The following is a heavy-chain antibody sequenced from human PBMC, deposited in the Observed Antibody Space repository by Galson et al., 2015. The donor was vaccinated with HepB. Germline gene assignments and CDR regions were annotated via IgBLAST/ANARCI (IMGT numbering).Heavy chain of an antibody. D-gene: IGHD6-19*01. CDR3: ARDGSGWYIPHFDY. J-gene: IGHJ4*02. V-gene: IGHV4-34*01. CDR2: INHSGSA. CDR1: DGSFIGYY. Sequence: TLSLTCSVYDGSFIGYYWSWIRQPPGQGLEWIGEINHSGSANYSPSLKSRVTISIDTSKNQFSLKLNSVTAADTAVYYCARDGSGWYIPHFDYWGQGSLVTVSS.